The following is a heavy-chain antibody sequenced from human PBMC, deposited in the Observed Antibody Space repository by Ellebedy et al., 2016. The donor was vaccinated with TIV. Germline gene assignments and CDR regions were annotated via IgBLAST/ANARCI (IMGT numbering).Heavy chain of an antibody. J-gene: IGHJ4*02. CDR1: GFTFSSYA. CDR2: ISGSGGST. Sequence: GESLKISXAASGFTFSSYAMSWVRQAPGKGLEWVSAISGSGGSTYYADSVKGRFTISRDNSKNTLYLQMNSLRAEDTAVYYCAKEHDSSGYYYETQADYWGQGTLVTVSS. CDR3: AKEHDSSGYYYETQADY. V-gene: IGHV3-23*01. D-gene: IGHD3-22*01.